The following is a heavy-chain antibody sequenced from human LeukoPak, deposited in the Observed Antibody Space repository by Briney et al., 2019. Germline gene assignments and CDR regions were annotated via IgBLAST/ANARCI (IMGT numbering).Heavy chain of an antibody. D-gene: IGHD3-9*01. J-gene: IGHJ4*02. V-gene: IGHV3-73*01. CDR1: GFTFSDSA. CDR2: IRTQANNDAT. Sequence: TGGSLKLSCAASGFTFSDSAMHWVRQASGKGLEWLGCIRTQANNDATAYGASVKGRFIISRDDSRNTAYLQMNSLKTEDTAVYYCAGDYNSLTGLNYWGQGTLVTVSS. CDR3: AGDYNSLTGLNY.